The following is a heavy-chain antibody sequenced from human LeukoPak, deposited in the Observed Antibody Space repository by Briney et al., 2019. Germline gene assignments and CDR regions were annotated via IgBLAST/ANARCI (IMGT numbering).Heavy chain of an antibody. CDR3: ARRWWASFDY. J-gene: IGHJ4*02. CDR2: IYYSGST. Sequence: SETPSLTCTVSGGSISSSSYYWGWIRQPPGKGLEWIGSIYYSGSTYYNPSLKSRVTISVDTSKNQFSLKLSSVTAADTAVYYCARRWWASFDYWGQGTLVTVSS. V-gene: IGHV4-39*01. D-gene: IGHD2-15*01. CDR1: GGSISSSSYY.